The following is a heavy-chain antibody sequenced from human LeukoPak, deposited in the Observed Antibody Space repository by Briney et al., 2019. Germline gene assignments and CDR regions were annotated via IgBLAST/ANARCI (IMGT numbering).Heavy chain of an antibody. CDR1: GGSISSYY. D-gene: IGHD5-12*01. V-gene: IGHV4-59*01. Sequence: SETLSLTCTVSGGSISSYYWSWIRQPPGKGLEWIGYIYYSGSTNYNPSLKSRVTISVDTSKNQFSLKLSSVIAADTAVYYCARTSEWLTFDYWGQGTLVTVSS. CDR3: ARTSEWLTFDY. J-gene: IGHJ4*02. CDR2: IYYSGST.